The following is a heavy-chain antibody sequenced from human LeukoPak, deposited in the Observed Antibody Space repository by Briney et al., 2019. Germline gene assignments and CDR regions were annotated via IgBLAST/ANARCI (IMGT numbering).Heavy chain of an antibody. CDR3: ARESSGHLNAFDI. CDR1: GGSISNYY. Sequence: PSEALSLTCTVSGGSISNYYWSWIWQPPGKGLERIGYIYYTGTTNYNPSLKSRVTISLDTSKNQFSLKLTSVSAADTAVYYCARESSGHLNAFDIWGQGTMVTVSS. V-gene: IGHV4-59*01. J-gene: IGHJ3*02. D-gene: IGHD6-19*01. CDR2: IYYTGTT.